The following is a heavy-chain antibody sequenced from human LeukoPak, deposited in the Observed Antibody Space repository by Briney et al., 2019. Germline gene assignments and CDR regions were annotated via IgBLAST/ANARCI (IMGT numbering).Heavy chain of an antibody. Sequence: GGSLRLSCAASGFTFSSYAMSWVCQAPGKGLEWVSAISGSGGSTYYADSVKGRFTISRDNSKNTLYLQMNSLRAEDTAVYYCAKGGSYYYYYGMDVWGQGTTVTVSS. CDR2: ISGSGGST. D-gene: IGHD3-10*01. CDR1: GFTFSSYA. J-gene: IGHJ6*02. V-gene: IGHV3-23*01. CDR3: AKGGSYYYYYGMDV.